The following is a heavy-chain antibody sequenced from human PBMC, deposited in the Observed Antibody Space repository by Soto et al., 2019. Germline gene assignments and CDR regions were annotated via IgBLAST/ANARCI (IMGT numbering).Heavy chain of an antibody. CDR2: IDAASGVT. Sequence: QVQLLQSGVEVREPGASVTVSCKTSGYSFSSYTIHWVRQAPGQRLEWMGWIDAASGVTRFSEAFQGRRRVSRDTSASTAYMALSRLRAEATAVYFCARALSSDTTTHVDYWGQGTLVAVSS. CDR3: ARALSSDTTTHVDY. D-gene: IGHD1-26*01. V-gene: IGHV1-3*01. CDR1: GYSFSSYT. J-gene: IGHJ4*02.